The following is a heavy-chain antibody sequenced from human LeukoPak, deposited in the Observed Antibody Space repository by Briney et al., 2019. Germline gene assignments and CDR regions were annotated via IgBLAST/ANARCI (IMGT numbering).Heavy chain of an antibody. J-gene: IGHJ3*02. CDR1: GFIFSNYW. D-gene: IGHD3-3*01. CDR3: ASGEWLLRAFDI. V-gene: IGHV3-30-3*01. Sequence: GGSLRLSCAASGFIFSNYWMSWVRQAPGKGLEWVAVISYDGSNKYYADSVKGRFTISRDNSKNTLYLQMNSLRAEDTAVYYCASGEWLLRAFDIWGQGTMVTVSS. CDR2: ISYDGSNK.